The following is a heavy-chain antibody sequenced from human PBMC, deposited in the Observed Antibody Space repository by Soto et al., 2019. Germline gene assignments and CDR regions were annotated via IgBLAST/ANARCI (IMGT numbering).Heavy chain of an antibody. CDR3: ARAGLTGYSSYYYYGMDV. D-gene: IGHD3-9*01. V-gene: IGHV4-4*02. Sequence: SETLSLTCAVSGGSISSSNWWSWVRQPPGKGLEWIGEIYHSGSTNYNPSLKSRVTISVDKSKNQFSLKLSSVTAADTAVYYCARAGLTGYSSYYYYGMDVWGQGTTVTVSS. J-gene: IGHJ6*02. CDR2: IYHSGST. CDR1: GGSISSSNW.